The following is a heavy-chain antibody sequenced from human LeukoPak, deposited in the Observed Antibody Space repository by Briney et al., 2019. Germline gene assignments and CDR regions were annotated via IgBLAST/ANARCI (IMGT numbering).Heavy chain of an antibody. CDR2: ISYDGSNK. CDR1: GFTFSSYG. J-gene: IGHJ4*02. V-gene: IGHV3-30*18. CDR3: AKDRYEIRGAFDY. D-gene: IGHD3-10*01. Sequence: GGSLRLSCAASGFTFSSYGMHWVRQAPGKGLEWVAVISYDGSNKYYADSVKGRFTISRDNSKNTLYLQMNSLRAEDTAVYYCAKDRYEIRGAFDYWGQGTLVTVSS.